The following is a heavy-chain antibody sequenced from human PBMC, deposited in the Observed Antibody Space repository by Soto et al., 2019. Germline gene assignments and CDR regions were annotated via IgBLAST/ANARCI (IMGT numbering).Heavy chain of an antibody. CDR2: VYYSGTT. J-gene: IGHJ5*02. V-gene: IGHV4-61*08. Sequence: SETLSLTCTVSGGSIDSGDYYWSWIRQPPGKGLEWIGYVYYSGTTNYNPFLKSRVTLSLDKSKNQFSLKMNSVTAADTAVHYCARDVIAPPNHFDPWGQGTLVTVSS. CDR1: GGSIDSGDYY. D-gene: IGHD2-21*01. CDR3: ARDVIAPPNHFDP.